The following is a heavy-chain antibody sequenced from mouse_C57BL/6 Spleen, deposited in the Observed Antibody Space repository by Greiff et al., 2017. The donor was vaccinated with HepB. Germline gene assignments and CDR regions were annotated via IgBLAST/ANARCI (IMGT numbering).Heavy chain of an antibody. J-gene: IGHJ1*03. Sequence: VQLQQPGTELVKPGASVKLSCKASGYTFTSYWMHWVKQRPGQGLEWIGNINPSNGGTNYNEKFKSKATLTVDKSSSTAYMQLSSLTSEDSAVYYCAREGYGSSWYFDVWGTGTTVTVSS. D-gene: IGHD1-1*01. CDR1: GYTFTSYW. V-gene: IGHV1-53*01. CDR2: INPSNGGT. CDR3: AREGYGSSWYFDV.